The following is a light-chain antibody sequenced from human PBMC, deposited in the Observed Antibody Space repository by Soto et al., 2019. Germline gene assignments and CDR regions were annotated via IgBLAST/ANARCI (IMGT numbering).Light chain of an antibody. CDR3: SSYTSDSSDV. J-gene: IGLJ1*01. CDR1: SSDVGLYDY. Sequence: QSVLTQPASVSGSPGQSITISCTGTSSDVGLYDYVSWYQQHPGKAPQLMIYAVSNRPSGVSNRLSASKSGNTASLFISGLQAEDEADYYCSSYTSDSSDVFGSGTKVTVL. V-gene: IGLV2-14*01. CDR2: AVS.